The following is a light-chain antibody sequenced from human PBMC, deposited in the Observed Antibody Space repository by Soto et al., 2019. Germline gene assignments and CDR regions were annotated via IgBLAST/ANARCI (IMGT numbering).Light chain of an antibody. J-gene: IGKJ2*01. CDR1: ESLSNN. V-gene: IGKV3-15*01. CDR2: GAF. CDR3: HQYNHWPQT. Sequence: EIVMTQSPGTLSVSPGERATLSCRASESLSNNLAWYQHKSGQAPRLLIYGAFTRATGIPARFSGSGSGTELTLTISSLQSEDFAVYYCHQYNHWPQTFGQGTKLEIK.